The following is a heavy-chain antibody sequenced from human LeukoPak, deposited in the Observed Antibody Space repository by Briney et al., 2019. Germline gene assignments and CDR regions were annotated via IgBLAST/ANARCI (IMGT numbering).Heavy chain of an antibody. CDR3: GGFGYEAAVDL. J-gene: IGHJ4*02. CDR1: GFMFSTYW. D-gene: IGHD6-13*01. CDR2: INPDGSET. V-gene: IGHV3-7*01. Sequence: GALRLSCAASGFMFSTYWMTWVRQAPGKGLEWVANINPDGSETYYVDSVKGRFTISRDNTKNLLYLQMNSLRGEDAAVYYCGGFGYEAAVDLWGQGTLVTVSS.